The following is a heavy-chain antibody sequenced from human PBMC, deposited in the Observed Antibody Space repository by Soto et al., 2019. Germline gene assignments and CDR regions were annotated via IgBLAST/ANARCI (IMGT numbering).Heavy chain of an antibody. CDR1: GGSISNYY. CDR2: IHYSGST. CDR3: GRFSGPLAAGYHFDY. J-gene: IGHJ4*02. V-gene: IGHV4-59*08. Sequence: QVQLQESGPGLVKPSETLSLTCTVSGGSISNYYWNWIRQPPGKGLEWIGYIHYSGSTNYNPSLKSRVTISVDKSKNQYSLKLTSVTAADTAVYYCGRFSGPLAAGYHFDYWGQGNLFTVSS. D-gene: IGHD6-13*01.